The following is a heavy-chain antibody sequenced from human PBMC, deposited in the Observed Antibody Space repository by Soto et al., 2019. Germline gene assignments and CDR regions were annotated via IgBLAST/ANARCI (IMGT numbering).Heavy chain of an antibody. CDR1: GFTFDDYA. CDR3: AKDKGDYCSGGSCYSSYYMDV. V-gene: IGHV3-9*01. CDR2: ISWNSGSI. D-gene: IGHD2-15*01. J-gene: IGHJ6*03. Sequence: EVQLVESGGGLVQPGRSLRLSCAASGFTFDDYAMHWVRQAPGKGLEWASGISWNSGSIGYADSVKGRFTISRDNAKNSLYLQMNSLRAEDTALYYCAKDKGDYCSGGSCYSSYYMDVWGKGTTVTVSS.